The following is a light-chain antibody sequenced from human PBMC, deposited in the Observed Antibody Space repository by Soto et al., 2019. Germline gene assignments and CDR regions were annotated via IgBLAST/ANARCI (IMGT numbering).Light chain of an antibody. V-gene: IGLV1-44*01. CDR1: SSNIGSNT. CDR3: GSWDSSLSAYV. CDR2: SNN. Sequence: QSVLTQPPSTSGTPGQRVTNSCSGSSSNIGSNTVNWYQQLPGTAPKFLIYSNNQRPSGIPDRFSGSKSGTSATLGITGFQTGDEADYYCGSWDSSLSAYVFGTGTKVTVL. J-gene: IGLJ1*01.